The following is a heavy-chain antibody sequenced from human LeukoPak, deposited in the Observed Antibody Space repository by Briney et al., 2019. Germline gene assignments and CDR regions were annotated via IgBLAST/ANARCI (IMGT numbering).Heavy chain of an antibody. Sequence: PGGSLRLSCAASGFTVSSNYMSWVRQAPGKGLAWVSAISGSGGSTYYADSVKGRFTISRDNSKNTLYLQMNSLRAEDTAVYYCAKSLLRGYQLLLDWGQGTLVTVSS. CDR2: ISGSGGST. V-gene: IGHV3-23*01. CDR3: AKSLLRGYQLLLD. CDR1: GFTVSSNY. D-gene: IGHD2-2*01. J-gene: IGHJ4*02.